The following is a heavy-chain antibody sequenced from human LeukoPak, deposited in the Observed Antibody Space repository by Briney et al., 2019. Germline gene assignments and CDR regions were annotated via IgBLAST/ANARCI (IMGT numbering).Heavy chain of an antibody. CDR1: GYTFTGYY. J-gene: IGHJ3*02. CDR3: ARDLGGSNTKDAFDI. D-gene: IGHD5-24*01. CDR2: INPKSGVT. Sequence: ASVKVSCKASGYTFTGYYIHWVRQAPGQGLEWMGWINPKSGVTRSAHQFQGRVTMTRDTSISTAYMGLSTLKSDDTAVFYCARDLGGSNTKDAFDIWGQGTTVTVSS. V-gene: IGHV1-2*07.